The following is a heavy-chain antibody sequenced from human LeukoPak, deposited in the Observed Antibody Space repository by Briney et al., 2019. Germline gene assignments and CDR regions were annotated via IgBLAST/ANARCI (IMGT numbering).Heavy chain of an antibody. CDR1: GFTFSSYS. CDR3: AKLRSQYFDY. V-gene: IGHV3-30*02. CDR2: IQYDGSNK. D-gene: IGHD4-17*01. Sequence: GGSLRLSCAASGFTFSSYSMNWVRQAPGKGLEWVAFIQYDGSNKYYVDSVTGRFTISRDNSKNTLYLQMNSLRAEDTAVYYCAKLRSQYFDYWGQGTLVTVSS. J-gene: IGHJ4*02.